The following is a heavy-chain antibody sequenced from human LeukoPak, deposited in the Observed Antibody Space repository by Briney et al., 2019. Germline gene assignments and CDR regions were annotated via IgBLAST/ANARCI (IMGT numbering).Heavy chain of an antibody. D-gene: IGHD1-26*01. CDR1: DGSISSYH. CDR3: ARGLKYSGTYGWFDP. V-gene: IGHV4-4*07. CDR2: IYSSGST. Sequence: PSEILSLTCTVSDGSISSYHWSWIRQAAGKGLEWIGRIYSSGSTNYNPSLKSRVTMSVDTSKNQFSLKLSSVTAADTAVYYCARGLKYSGTYGWFDPWGQGTPVTVSS. J-gene: IGHJ5*02.